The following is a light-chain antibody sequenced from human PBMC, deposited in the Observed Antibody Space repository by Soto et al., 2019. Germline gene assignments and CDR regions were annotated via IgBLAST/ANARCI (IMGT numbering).Light chain of an antibody. V-gene: IGKV3-20*01. CDR2: GAS. Sequence: IVLTQSPGTLSLSPWERATLSCRASQSVRSSHLAWYQQKPGQAPRLLIYGASSRATGIPDRFSGSGSGTDFTLTISSLQSEDFAVYYCQQYDDWQTFGQGTKVDIK. J-gene: IGKJ1*01. CDR1: QSVRSSH. CDR3: QQYDDWQT.